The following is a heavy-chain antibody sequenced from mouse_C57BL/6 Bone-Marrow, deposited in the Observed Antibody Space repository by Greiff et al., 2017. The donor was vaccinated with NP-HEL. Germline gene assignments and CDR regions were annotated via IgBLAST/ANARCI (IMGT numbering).Heavy chain of an antibody. CDR1: GYTFTSYW. CDR2: IYPSDSET. Sequence: VQLQQPGAELVRPGSSVKLSCKASGYTFTSYWMDWVKQRPGQGLEWIGNIYPSDSETHYNQKFKDKATLTVDKSSSTAYMQLSSLTSEESAVDYCAGSKTAWLAYWGQGTLVTVTA. J-gene: IGHJ3*01. V-gene: IGHV1-61*01. D-gene: IGHD2-5*01. CDR3: AGSKTAWLAY.